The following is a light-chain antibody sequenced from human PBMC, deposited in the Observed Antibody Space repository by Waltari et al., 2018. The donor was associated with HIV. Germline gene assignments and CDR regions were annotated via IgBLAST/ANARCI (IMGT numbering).Light chain of an antibody. CDR1: SSDLGAYNY. CDR2: DVS. CDR3: SSYAGSNNPYV. Sequence: QSALTQPPSASGSPGQSVTISCTGTSSDLGAYNYVSWYQQHPDKAPKLMIYDVSKRPSWVPDRFSGSKSGNTASLTVSGLQTEDEADYYCSSYAGSNNPYVFGTGTKVTVL. V-gene: IGLV2-8*01. J-gene: IGLJ1*01.